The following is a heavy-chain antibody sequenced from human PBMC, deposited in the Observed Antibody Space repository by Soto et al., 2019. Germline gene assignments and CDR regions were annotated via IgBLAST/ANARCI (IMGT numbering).Heavy chain of an antibody. J-gene: IGHJ2*01. Sequence: EVQLVESGGGLVQPGGSLKLSCTASGFRVTDSAMDWVRQAAGKGLEWVGRIRSKGNIHATTYGESVKGRFSISRDESQNMVYLQMNSLKIEDTATYYCVRDSGANYGTFWYFDLWGRGTLVTVSS. CDR3: VRDSGANYGTFWYFDL. CDR1: GFRVTDSA. CDR2: IRSKGNIHAT. D-gene: IGHD5-18*01. V-gene: IGHV3-73*02.